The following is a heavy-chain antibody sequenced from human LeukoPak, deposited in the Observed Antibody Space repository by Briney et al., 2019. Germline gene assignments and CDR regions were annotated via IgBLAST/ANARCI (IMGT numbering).Heavy chain of an antibody. CDR2: INHSGSA. CDR1: GGSFSGYY. Sequence: SETLSLTCAVYGGSFSGYYWSWIRQPPGKGLEWIGEINHSGSANYNPSLKSRVTISVDTSKNQFSLKLSSVTAADTAVYYCARGFARYHYYMDVWGKGTTVTVSS. CDR3: ARGFARYHYYMDV. J-gene: IGHJ6*03. V-gene: IGHV4-34*01.